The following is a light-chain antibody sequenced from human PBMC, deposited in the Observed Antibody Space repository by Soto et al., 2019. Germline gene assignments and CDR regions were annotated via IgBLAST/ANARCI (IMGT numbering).Light chain of an antibody. CDR3: QQYGSSL. CDR2: DAS. J-gene: IGKJ4*01. Sequence: DIVLTQSPATLSLSPGERATLSCGASQSVSSTYFAWYQQKPGLAPRLLIYDASTRATGIPDRFSGSGSGTDFTLTISRLEPEDFAVSSCQQYGSSLFGGGTKVEIK. CDR1: QSVSSTY. V-gene: IGKV3D-20*01.